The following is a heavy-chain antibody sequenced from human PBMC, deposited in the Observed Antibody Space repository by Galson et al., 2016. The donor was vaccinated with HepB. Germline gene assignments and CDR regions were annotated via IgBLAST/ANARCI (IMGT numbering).Heavy chain of an antibody. CDR1: GGSFSGYY. CDR2: INHSGST. CDR3: SSLRDGYNLNY. Sequence: SETLSLTCAVYGGSFSGYYWSWIRQPPGKGLEWIGEINHSGSTYYNPSLKSRVTISADTSKNQFSLKLTSVTAADTAVYYCSSLRDGYNLNYWGQGPLVTVSS. D-gene: IGHD5-24*01. V-gene: IGHV4-34*01. J-gene: IGHJ4*02.